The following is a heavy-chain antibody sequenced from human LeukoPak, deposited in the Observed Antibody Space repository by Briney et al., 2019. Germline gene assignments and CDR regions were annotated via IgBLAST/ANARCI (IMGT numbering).Heavy chain of an antibody. CDR1: GGSFSGYY. CDR3: ARGDAVVGASDY. Sequence: SETLSLTCAVYGGSFSGYYWSWIRQPPGKGLEWIGEINHSGSTNYNPSLKSRVTISVDTSKNQFSLKLSSVTAADTAVYYCARGDAVVGASDYWGQGTLVTVSS. D-gene: IGHD1-26*01. CDR2: INHSGST. V-gene: IGHV4-34*01. J-gene: IGHJ4*02.